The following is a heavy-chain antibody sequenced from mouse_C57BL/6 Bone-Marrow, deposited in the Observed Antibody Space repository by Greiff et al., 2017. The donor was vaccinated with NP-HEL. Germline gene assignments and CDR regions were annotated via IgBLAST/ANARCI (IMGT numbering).Heavy chain of an antibody. CDR3: TLITTVVDY. CDR2: IDPENGDT. CDR1: GFNIKDDY. D-gene: IGHD1-1*01. J-gene: IGHJ2*01. Sequence: VQLKQSGAELVRPGASVKLSCTASGFNIKDDYMHWVKQRPEQGLEWIGWIDPENGDTEYASKFQGKATITADTSSNTAYLQLSSLTSEDTAVYYCTLITTVVDYWGQGTTLTVSS. V-gene: IGHV14-4*01.